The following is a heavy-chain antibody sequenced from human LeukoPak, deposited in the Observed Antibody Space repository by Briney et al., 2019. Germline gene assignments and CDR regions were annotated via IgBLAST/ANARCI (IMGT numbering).Heavy chain of an antibody. J-gene: IGHJ6*02. Sequence: SETLSLTCTVSGGSISSYYWSWIRQPPGKGLEWIGYIYYSGSTNYNPSLKSRVTISVDTSENQFSLNLSSVTAADTAMYYCARVDVTISGGYYYNMDVWGQGTTVTVSS. CDR3: ARVDVTISGGYYYNMDV. CDR1: GGSISSYY. D-gene: IGHD3-3*01. CDR2: IYYSGST. V-gene: IGHV4-59*01.